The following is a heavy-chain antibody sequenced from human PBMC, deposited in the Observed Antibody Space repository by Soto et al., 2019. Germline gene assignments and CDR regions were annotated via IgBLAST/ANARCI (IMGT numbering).Heavy chain of an antibody. D-gene: IGHD3-9*01. V-gene: IGHV3-23*01. J-gene: IGHJ4*02. CDR1: GFSFRNYA. CDR2: LTGSSSNT. Sequence: EVQLLASGGGLVQPGGSLRLSCAASGFSFRNYAMSWVRQAPGKGLEWISTLTGSSSNTYYADSVKGRFAISRDNSRNTLYLQMHSLTAEDTAVYYCANGRATYGLLTHDYWGQGTLVTVSS. CDR3: ANGRATYGLLTHDY.